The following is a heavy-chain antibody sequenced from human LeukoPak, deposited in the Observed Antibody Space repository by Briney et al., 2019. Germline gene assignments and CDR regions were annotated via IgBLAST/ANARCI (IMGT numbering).Heavy chain of an antibody. CDR1: GGTFSSYA. J-gene: IGHJ6*03. V-gene: IGHV1-69*05. CDR2: IIPIFGTA. D-gene: IGHD6-25*01. Sequence: SVKVSCKASGGTFSSYAISWVRQAPGQGLEWMGGIIPIFGTANYAQKFQGRVTITTDESTSTAYMELSSLRSEDTAVYYCARAPAAVRYYYYMDVWGKGTAVTVSS. CDR3: ARAPAAVRYYYYMDV.